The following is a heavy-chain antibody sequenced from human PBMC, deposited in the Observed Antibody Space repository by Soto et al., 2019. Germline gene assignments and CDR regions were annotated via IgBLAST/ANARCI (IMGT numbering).Heavy chain of an antibody. J-gene: IGHJ5*02. V-gene: IGHV3-11*06. CDR2: ISGNIDNI. Sequence: ESGGGVVKPAGSLRLSCEASGFTFRDYFMSWIRQAPGKGLEWVSFISGNIDNIKYADSVKCRFTISRDNATNSLYLQMNSLRAEDKAVYYCVRDSARIVVVPRVDGDNWFDPWGQGPLVTVSS. CDR3: VRDSARIVVVPRVDGDNWFDP. D-gene: IGHD2-2*01. CDR1: GFTFRDYF.